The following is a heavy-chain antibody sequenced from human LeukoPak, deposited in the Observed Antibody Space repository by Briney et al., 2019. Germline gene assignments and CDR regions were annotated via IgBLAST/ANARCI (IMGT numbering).Heavy chain of an antibody. CDR1: GGSFSGYY. V-gene: IGHV4-34*01. CDR3: ARLFWGCSSTSCGDY. J-gene: IGHJ4*02. D-gene: IGHD2-2*01. Sequence: PSETLPLTCAVYGGSFSGYYWSWIRQPPGKGLEWIGEINHSESTNYNPSLKSRVNISVDTSKNQFSLKLSSVTAADTAVYYCARLFWGCSSTSCGDYWGQGTLVTVSS. CDR2: INHSEST.